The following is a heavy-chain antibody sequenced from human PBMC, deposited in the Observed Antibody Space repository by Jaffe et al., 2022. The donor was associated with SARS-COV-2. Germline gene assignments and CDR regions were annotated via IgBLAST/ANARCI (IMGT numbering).Heavy chain of an antibody. CDR3: ARLQGEVAIKNQKGLWGLPTYSNYYYMDV. Sequence: QLQLQESGPGLVKPSETLSLTCTVSGGSISSNSYYWGWIRRPPGKGLEWIGSISYSGSTYYNPSLKSRVTISVDTSKTQFSLKLNSVTAADTAVYYCARLQGEVAIKNQKGLWGLPTYSNYYYMDVWGIGTTVTVSS. V-gene: IGHV4-39*01. CDR2: ISYSGST. D-gene: IGHD3-16*01. CDR1: GGSISSNSYY. J-gene: IGHJ6*03.